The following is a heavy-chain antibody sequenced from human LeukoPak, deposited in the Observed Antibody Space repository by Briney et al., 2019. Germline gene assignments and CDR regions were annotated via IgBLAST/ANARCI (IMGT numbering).Heavy chain of an antibody. J-gene: IGHJ5*02. Sequence: GGSLRLSCATSGFTFSNAWMNWVRQAPGKGLERVGRIRSNSDGGTIDYAAPVKGRFTLSRDDSKTTLYLQMNSLQTEDTAVYYCATDFYDSTWGQGTLVTVSS. CDR2: IRSNSDGGTI. CDR1: GFTFSNAW. V-gene: IGHV3-15*07. D-gene: IGHD3-22*01. CDR3: ATDFYDST.